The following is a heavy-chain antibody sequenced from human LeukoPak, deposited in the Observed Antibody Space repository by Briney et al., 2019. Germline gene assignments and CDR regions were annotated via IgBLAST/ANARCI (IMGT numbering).Heavy chain of an antibody. CDR3: AGLSGYDFYYYYYGMDV. CDR2: ISAYNGNT. J-gene: IGHJ6*02. CDR1: GYTFTSYG. V-gene: IGHV1-18*01. D-gene: IGHD5-12*01. Sequence: ASVKVSCKASGYTFTSYGISWVRQAPGQGLEWMGWISAYNGNTNYAQKLQGRVTMTTDTSTSTAYMELRSLRSDATAVYYCAGLSGYDFYYYYYGMDVWGQGTTVTVSS.